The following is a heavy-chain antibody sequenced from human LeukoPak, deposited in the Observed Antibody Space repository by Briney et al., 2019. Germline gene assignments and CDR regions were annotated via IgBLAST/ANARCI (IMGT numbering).Heavy chain of an antibody. V-gene: IGHV3-48*03. Sequence: PGGSLRLSCAASGFTFSSYEMNWVRQAPGKGLEWVSYISSSGSTIYYADSVKGRFTISRDNAKNSLYLQMNSLRAEDTAVYYCAREAFIPQPYHFDYWGQGTLVTVSS. CDR2: ISSSGSTI. D-gene: IGHD2-2*02. J-gene: IGHJ4*02. CDR1: GFTFSSYE. CDR3: AREAFIPQPYHFDY.